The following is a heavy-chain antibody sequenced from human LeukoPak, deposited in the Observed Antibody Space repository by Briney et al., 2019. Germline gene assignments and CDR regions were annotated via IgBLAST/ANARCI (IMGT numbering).Heavy chain of an antibody. CDR2: IYYSGST. J-gene: IGHJ6*03. V-gene: IGHV4-59*01. CDR3: ARESRDYYYYYMDV. Sequence: PSETLSLTCTVSGGSISRYYWSWIRQPPGKGLEWIGYIYYSGSTNYNPSLNSRVTILVDTSKIQFSLKLSSVTAADTAVYYCARESRDYYYYYMDVWGKGTTVTVSS. D-gene: IGHD5-24*01. CDR1: GGSISRYY.